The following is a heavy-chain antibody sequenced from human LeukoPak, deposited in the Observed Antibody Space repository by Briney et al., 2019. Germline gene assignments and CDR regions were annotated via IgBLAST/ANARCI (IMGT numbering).Heavy chain of an antibody. Sequence: SETLSLTCAVYGGSFSGYYWSWIRQPPGKGLEWIGEINHSGSTNYNPSLKSRVTISVDTSKNQFSLKLSSVTAADTAVYYCARKGLGYCSSTSCYTNYYYYYYMDVWGKGTTVTISS. CDR2: INHSGST. CDR1: GGSFSGYY. CDR3: ARKGLGYCSSTSCYTNYYYYYYMDV. V-gene: IGHV4-34*01. D-gene: IGHD2-2*02. J-gene: IGHJ6*03.